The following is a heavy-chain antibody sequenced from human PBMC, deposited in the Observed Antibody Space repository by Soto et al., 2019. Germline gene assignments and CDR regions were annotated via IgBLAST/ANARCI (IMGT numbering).Heavy chain of an antibody. D-gene: IGHD3-22*01. CDR1: GFTFSSYS. CDR2: ISSSSSTI. CDR3: ARDPYYYDSSGQSYGMDV. Sequence: GGSLRLSCAASGFTFSSYSMNWVLQAPGKGLEWVSYISSSSSTIYYADSVKGRFTISRDNAKNSLYLQMNSLRDEDTAVYYCARDPYYYDSSGQSYGMDVWGQGTTVTVSS. V-gene: IGHV3-48*02. J-gene: IGHJ6*02.